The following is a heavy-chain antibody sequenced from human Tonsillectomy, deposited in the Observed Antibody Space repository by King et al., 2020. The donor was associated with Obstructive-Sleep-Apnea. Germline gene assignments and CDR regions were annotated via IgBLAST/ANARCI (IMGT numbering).Heavy chain of an antibody. CDR1: GFTFNSYG. J-gene: IGHJ5*02. CDR3: AKNEASISAVSTDPIA. D-gene: IGHD6-6*01. CDR2: ISYDGSNK. V-gene: IGHV3-30*18. Sequence: VQLVESGGGVVQPGRSLRLSCAASGFTFNSYGMHWARQAPGKGLEWLAVISYDGSNKNYADSVKGRFTISRDNSKNTLYLKMNSLRAEDTAMYYCAKNEASISAVSTDPIAWGQGTLVTVSP.